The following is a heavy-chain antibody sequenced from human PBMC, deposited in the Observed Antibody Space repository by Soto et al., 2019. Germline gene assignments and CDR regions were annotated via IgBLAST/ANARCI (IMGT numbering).Heavy chain of an antibody. CDR2: IYHSGST. D-gene: IGHD3-10*01. CDR1: GGSISSSNW. CDR3: ARETLGFGEFPYYFDY. V-gene: IGHV4-4*02. Sequence: SETLSLTCAVSGGSISSSNWWSWVRQPPGKGLEWIGEIYHSGSTNYNPSLKSRVTISVDTSKNQFSLKLSSVTAADTAVYYCARETLGFGEFPYYFDYWGQGTLVTVSS. J-gene: IGHJ4*02.